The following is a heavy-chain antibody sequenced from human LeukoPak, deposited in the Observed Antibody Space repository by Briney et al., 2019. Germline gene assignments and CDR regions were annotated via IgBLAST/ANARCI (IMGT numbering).Heavy chain of an antibody. V-gene: IGHV3-23*01. Sequence: GGSLRLSCAASGFTFSSYAMSWVRQAPGKGLEWVSAISGSGGSTYYADFVKGRFTISRDNSKNTLYLQMNSLRAEDTAVYYCAKVPYSSGWYDSCGQGTLVTVSS. CDR1: GFTFSSYA. J-gene: IGHJ5*01. CDR2: ISGSGGST. D-gene: IGHD6-19*01. CDR3: AKVPYSSGWYDS.